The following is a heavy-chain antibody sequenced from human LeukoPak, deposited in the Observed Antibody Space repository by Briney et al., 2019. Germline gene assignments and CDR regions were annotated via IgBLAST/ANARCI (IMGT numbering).Heavy chain of an antibody. D-gene: IGHD3-16*01. J-gene: IGHJ4*02. CDR1: GGSISSYY. CDR3: ARLALGFFDY. V-gene: IGHV4-59*01. Sequence: SETLSHTCTVSGGSISSYYWSWIRQPPGKGLEWIGYIYYSGSTNYNPSLKSRVTISVDTSKNQFSLKLSSVTAADTAVYYCARLALGFFDYWGQGTLVTVSS. CDR2: IYYSGST.